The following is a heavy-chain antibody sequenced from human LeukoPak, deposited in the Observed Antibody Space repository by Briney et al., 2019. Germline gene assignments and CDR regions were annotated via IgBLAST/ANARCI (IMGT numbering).Heavy chain of an antibody. CDR3: ARWHVLRYFDWLLFDYFDY. CDR2: INPNSGGT. D-gene: IGHD3-9*01. CDR1: GYTFTGYY. J-gene: IGHJ4*02. Sequence: GASVKVSCKASGYTFTGYYMHWVRQAPGQGLEWMGWINPNSGGTNYAQKFQGRVTMTRDTSISTAYMELSRLRSDDTAVYYCARWHVLRYFDWLLFDYFDYWGQGTLVTVSS. V-gene: IGHV1-2*02.